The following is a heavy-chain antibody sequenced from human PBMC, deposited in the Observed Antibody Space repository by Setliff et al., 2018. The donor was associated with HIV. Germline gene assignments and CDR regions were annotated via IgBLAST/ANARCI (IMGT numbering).Heavy chain of an antibody. Sequence: SETLSLTCTVSGGPLSGYFWTWIRQTPDKGLEWIGDINHSGTTNYNLSLKSRTTLSLDTSKNQLSLILTSVVAADTGLYFCARGRDASTWYLSHFYSYYYLDVWGNGTTVTVSS. J-gene: IGHJ6*03. D-gene: IGHD6-13*01. CDR3: ARGRDASTWYLSHFYSYYYLDV. V-gene: IGHV4-34*01. CDR1: GGPLSGYF. CDR2: INHSGTT.